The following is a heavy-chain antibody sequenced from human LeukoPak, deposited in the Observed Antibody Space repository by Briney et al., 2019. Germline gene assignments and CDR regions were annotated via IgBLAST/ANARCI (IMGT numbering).Heavy chain of an antibody. CDR2: IYSDNT. D-gene: IGHD3-16*01. J-gene: IGHJ3*02. V-gene: IGHV3-53*01. CDR1: GFTVSSNS. Sequence: GGSLRLSCTVSGFTVSSNSMSWVRQAPGKGLEWVSFIYSDNTHYSDSVKGRFTISRDNSKNTLYLQMNSLRAEDTAVYYCARDLGGGIFDIWGQGTMVTVSS. CDR3: ARDLGGGIFDI.